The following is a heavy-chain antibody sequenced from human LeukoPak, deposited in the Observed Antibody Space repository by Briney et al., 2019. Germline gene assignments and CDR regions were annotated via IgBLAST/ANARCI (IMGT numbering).Heavy chain of an antibody. D-gene: IGHD5-12*01. J-gene: IGHJ3*02. CDR2: ISSSSSTI. CDR1: GFTFSSYS. CDR3: ARSTNAATIPRRAFDI. Sequence: GGSLSLSCAASGFTFSSYSMNWVRQAPGKGLEWVSYISSSSSTIYYADSVKGRFTISRDNAKNSLYLQMNSLRAEDTAVYYCARSTNAATIPRRAFDIWGQGTMVTVSS. V-gene: IGHV3-48*01.